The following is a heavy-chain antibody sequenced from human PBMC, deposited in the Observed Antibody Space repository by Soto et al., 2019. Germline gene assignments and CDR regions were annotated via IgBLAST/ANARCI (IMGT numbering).Heavy chain of an antibody. J-gene: IGHJ4*02. V-gene: IGHV1-46*01. CDR2: IKPSGGST. CDR1: GYTFISYY. Sequence: QVQLVQSGAEVKKPGASVKVSCKASGYTFISYYMHWVRQAPGQGLEWMGIIKPSGGSTSYAQKFQGRVTMTRDTSTSTVYMELSSLRSEDTAVYYCARPAGIVGATSYYFDYWGQGTLVTVSS. CDR3: ARPAGIVGATSYYFDY. D-gene: IGHD1-26*01.